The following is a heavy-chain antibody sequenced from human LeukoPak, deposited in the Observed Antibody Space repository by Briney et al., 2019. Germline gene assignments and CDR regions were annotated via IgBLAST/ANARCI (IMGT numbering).Heavy chain of an antibody. CDR3: ARRNVLTEGEAFDI. CDR1: GGSISSGGYY. D-gene: IGHD3-16*01. CDR2: IYNSRST. Sequence: SETLSLTCTVSGGSISSGGYYWTWIRQPPGKGLEWIGFIYNSRSTNYNPSLKSRVTISVDTSKNQFSLKLDSVTAADTAVYYCARRNVLTEGEAFDIWGQGTMVTVSS. V-gene: IGHV4-61*08. J-gene: IGHJ3*02.